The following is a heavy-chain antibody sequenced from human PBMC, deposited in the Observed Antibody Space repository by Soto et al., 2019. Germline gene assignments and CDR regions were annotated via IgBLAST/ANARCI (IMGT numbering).Heavy chain of an antibody. CDR3: PRRGYSSSWYYYYYYGMDV. V-gene: IGHV1-8*01. D-gene: IGHD6-13*01. Sequence: QVQLVQSGAEVKKPGASVKVSCKASGYTFTSYDSNCVRQATGQGLEWMGWMKPNSGNTGNAQKCQCRVTMTLNTSIRTAYMELSSLRSEDTAVYYCPRRGYSSSWYYYYYYGMDVWGQGTTVTVSS. J-gene: IGHJ6*02. CDR1: GYTFTSYD. CDR2: MKPNSGNT.